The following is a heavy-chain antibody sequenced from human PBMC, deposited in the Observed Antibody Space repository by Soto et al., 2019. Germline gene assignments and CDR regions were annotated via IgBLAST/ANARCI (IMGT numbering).Heavy chain of an antibody. J-gene: IGHJ4*02. Sequence: QVQLVESGGGLVKPGGSLRLSCVASGFTFSDHYMTWIRQAPGKGLEWLSYISTSSSYTNYADSVKGRFTISRDNAMNSWYLQMNGLRAEDTAVYYCARLRPTGYFDYWGQGTQVTVSS. CDR3: ARLRPTGYFDY. CDR2: ISTSSSYT. CDR1: GFTFSDHY. V-gene: IGHV3-11*05.